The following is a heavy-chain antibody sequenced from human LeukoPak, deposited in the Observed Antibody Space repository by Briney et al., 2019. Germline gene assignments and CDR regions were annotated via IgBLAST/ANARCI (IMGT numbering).Heavy chain of an antibody. CDR2: ISKNGRNT. Sequence: GGSLRLSCAASGFTFSNAWMSWVRQAPGKGLEFVSAISKNGRNTYYGNSMKGRFTISRDISKNTLYLQMGSLRPEDMAVYYCARVDSGSACASWGQGILVTVSS. CDR3: ARVDSGSACAS. J-gene: IGHJ1*01. CDR1: GFTFSNAW. V-gene: IGHV3-64*01. D-gene: IGHD6-19*01.